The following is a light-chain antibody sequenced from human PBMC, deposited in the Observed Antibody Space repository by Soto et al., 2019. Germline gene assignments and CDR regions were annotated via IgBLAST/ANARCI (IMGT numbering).Light chain of an antibody. CDR1: QTISRW. J-gene: IGKJ5*01. V-gene: IGKV1-5*01. CDR3: HSRA. Sequence: DIQLTQTPSTLSASVGDEVTITCRASQTISRWLAWYQQKPGRAPKLLIYDASTLESGVPSRFSGSGSETDFTLTISRLQPDDFATYFCHSRAFGQGTRL. CDR2: DAS.